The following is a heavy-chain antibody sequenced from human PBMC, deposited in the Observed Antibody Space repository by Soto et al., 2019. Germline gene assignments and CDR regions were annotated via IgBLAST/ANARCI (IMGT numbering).Heavy chain of an antibody. V-gene: IGHV4-38-2*01. D-gene: IGHD1-26*01. CDR1: GYSIISDYY. CDR2: KYHSGST. CDR3: ARGVLGATTYFDY. Sequence: SETLSLTCAVSGYSIISDYYWGWIRQPPGKGLEWIASKYHSGSTYYNPSLKSRVTISVDTSKNQLSLKLSSVAAADTAVYYCARGVLGATTYFDYWGQGTLVTVSS. J-gene: IGHJ4*02.